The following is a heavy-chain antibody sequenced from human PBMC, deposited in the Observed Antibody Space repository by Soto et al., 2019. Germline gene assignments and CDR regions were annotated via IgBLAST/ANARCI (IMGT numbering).Heavy chain of an antibody. CDR1: GDSVSSNSAT. J-gene: IGHJ4*02. CDR2: TYYRSKWYY. Sequence: SQTLSHTCGMSGDSVSSNSATWNWIRQSPSRGLEWLGRTYYRSKWYYDYAVSVKSRVSIDPDTAKNQLSLQLKSVTPEDTAVYYCARALSGSYYIFDYWGQGTSVTVSS. D-gene: IGHD3-10*01. V-gene: IGHV6-1*01. CDR3: ARALSGSYYIFDY.